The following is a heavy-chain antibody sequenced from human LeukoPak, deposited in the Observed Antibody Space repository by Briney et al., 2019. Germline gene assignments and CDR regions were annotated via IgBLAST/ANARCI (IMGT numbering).Heavy chain of an antibody. D-gene: IGHD3-22*01. CDR3: AKASSAFYDSSGSPR. CDR1: GFTFSSYA. J-gene: IGHJ3*01. Sequence: GGSLRLSCAASGFTFSSYAMSWVRQAPGKGLEWVSAISGSGGSTYYADSVKGRFTISRDNSKNTLHLQMNSLRAEDTAVYYCAKASSAFYDSSGSPRWGQGTMVTVSS. V-gene: IGHV3-23*01. CDR2: ISGSGGST.